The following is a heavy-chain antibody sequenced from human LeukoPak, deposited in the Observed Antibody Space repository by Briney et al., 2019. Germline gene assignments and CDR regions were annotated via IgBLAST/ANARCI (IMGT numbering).Heavy chain of an antibody. CDR2: INHSGST. Sequence: SETLSLTCAVYGGSFSGYYWSWIRQPPGKGLEWIGEINHSGSTNYNPSPKSRVTISVDTSKNQFSLKLSSVTAADTAVYYCARGRRHYGGNSVRFDPWGQGTLVTVSS. J-gene: IGHJ5*02. CDR3: ARGRRHYGGNSVRFDP. D-gene: IGHD4-23*01. CDR1: GGSFSGYY. V-gene: IGHV4-34*01.